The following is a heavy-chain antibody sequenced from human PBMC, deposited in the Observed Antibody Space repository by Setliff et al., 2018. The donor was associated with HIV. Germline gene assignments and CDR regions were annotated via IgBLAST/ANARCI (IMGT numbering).Heavy chain of an antibody. CDR2: INAGNGNT. CDR1: GYTFTNYA. CDR3: ARDRIPKRGYTYREPDFDS. Sequence: GASVKVSCKASGYTFTNYAMQWVRQAPGQGLEWMGWINAGNGNTKYSQKFQDRVTITRDTSANTGYMEVNSLRLEDTAVYYCARDRIPKRGYTYREPDFDSWGQGTLVTVSS. D-gene: IGHD3-16*02. V-gene: IGHV1-3*01. J-gene: IGHJ4*02.